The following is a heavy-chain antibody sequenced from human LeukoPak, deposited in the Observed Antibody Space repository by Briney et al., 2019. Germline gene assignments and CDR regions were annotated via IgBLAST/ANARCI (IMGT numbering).Heavy chain of an antibody. CDR1: GGSFSGYY. Sequence: TSEALSLTCAVYGGSFSGYYWSWIRRPPGKGLEWIGEINHSGSTNYNPSLKSRVTISVDTSKNQFSLKLSSVTAADTAVYYCARAIDCSSTSCYRPTTTFDYWGQGTLVTVSS. J-gene: IGHJ4*02. CDR2: INHSGST. V-gene: IGHV4-34*01. D-gene: IGHD2-2*01. CDR3: ARAIDCSSTSCYRPTTTFDY.